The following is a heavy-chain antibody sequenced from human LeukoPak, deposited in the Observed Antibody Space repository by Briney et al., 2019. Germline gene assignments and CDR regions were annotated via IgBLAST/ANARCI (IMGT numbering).Heavy chain of an antibody. D-gene: IGHD6-6*01. CDR1: GFTFSSYS. J-gene: IGHJ6*02. CDR2: ISSSSSTI. Sequence: GGSLRLSCAASGFTFSSYSMNWVRQAPGKGLEWVSYISSSSSTIYYADSVKGRFTISRDNAKSSLYLQMNSLRDKDTAVYYCARDMRPYVAARYYYYYGMDVWGQGTTVTVSS. V-gene: IGHV3-48*02. CDR3: ARDMRPYVAARYYYYYGMDV.